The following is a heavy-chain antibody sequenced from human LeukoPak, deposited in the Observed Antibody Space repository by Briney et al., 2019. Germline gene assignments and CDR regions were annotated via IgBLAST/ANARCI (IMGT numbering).Heavy chain of an antibody. CDR1: GGSISSSSYY. CDR3: ARHVAGLFDY. Sequence: SETLSLTCTVSGGSISSSSYYWGWIRQPPGKGLEWIGSIHYSGSTYYNPSLKSRVTISVDTSKNQFSLKLSSVTAADTAVYYCARHVAGLFDYWGQGTLVTVSS. D-gene: IGHD2-15*01. V-gene: IGHV4-39*01. CDR2: IHYSGST. J-gene: IGHJ4*02.